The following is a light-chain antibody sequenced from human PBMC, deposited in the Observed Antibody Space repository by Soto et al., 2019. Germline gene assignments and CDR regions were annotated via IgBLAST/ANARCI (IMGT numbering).Light chain of an antibody. Sequence: QSALTQPPSASGSPGQSVTISCTGTSSDVGGYNYVSWYQQHPGKAPKLIIYEVTKRTSGVPDRFSGSKSGNTASLTVSGLQAEDEADYYCNSYSTTNILVFGSGTKLTVL. CDR1: SSDVGGYNY. CDR2: EVT. J-gene: IGLJ1*01. CDR3: NSYSTTNILV. V-gene: IGLV2-8*01.